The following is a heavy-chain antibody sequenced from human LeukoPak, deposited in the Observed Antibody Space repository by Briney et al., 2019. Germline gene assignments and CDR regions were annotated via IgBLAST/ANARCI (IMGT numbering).Heavy chain of an antibody. D-gene: IGHD3-10*01. Sequence: GGSLRLSCAASGFTFRTYAMHSVRQAPGQGLEGVAVIWFDGSDKYYSDSVKGGFTISRDNTRNTLYLQMNSLRAEDTAVYYCAKDGGEDYQRFFDYWGQGTLVTVSS. CDR3: AKDGGEDYQRFFDY. J-gene: IGHJ4*02. CDR2: IWFDGSDK. V-gene: IGHV3-33*06. CDR1: GFTFRTYA.